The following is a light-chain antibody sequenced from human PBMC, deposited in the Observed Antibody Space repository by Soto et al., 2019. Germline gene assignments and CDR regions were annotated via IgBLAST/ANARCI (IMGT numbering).Light chain of an antibody. Sequence: DIQMTQSPSSLSASVGDRVTLTCRASHTISSYLNWYQQKPGKPPNLLIYAASSLQSGVPSRFSGSGSGTYFTLTISSLQPEDFATYYCQQSYTTPSITFGQGTRLEIK. V-gene: IGKV1-39*01. CDR1: HTISSY. J-gene: IGKJ5*01. CDR3: QQSYTTPSIT. CDR2: AAS.